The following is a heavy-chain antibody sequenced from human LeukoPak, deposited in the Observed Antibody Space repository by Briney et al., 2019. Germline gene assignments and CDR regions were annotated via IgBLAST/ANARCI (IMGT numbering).Heavy chain of an antibody. CDR1: GGTFSSYA. CDR2: IIPIFGTA. Sequence: SVKVSCKASGGTFSSYAISWVRQAPGQGLEWMGRIIPIFGTANYAQKFQGRVTITTDESTSTAYMELSSLRSEDTAVYYCAREPGIGRDGYTTLDYWGQGTLVTVSS. CDR3: AREPGIGRDGYTTLDY. V-gene: IGHV1-69*05. J-gene: IGHJ4*02. D-gene: IGHD5-24*01.